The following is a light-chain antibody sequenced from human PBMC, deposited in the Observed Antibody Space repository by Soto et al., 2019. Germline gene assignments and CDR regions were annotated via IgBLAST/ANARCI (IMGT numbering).Light chain of an antibody. J-gene: IGKJ1*01. CDR1: QGISNY. CDR3: QSYDSARWA. V-gene: IGKV1-27*01. CDR2: AAS. Sequence: TQSPSSLSESVGDRVTITCRASQGISNYLAWYQQKSGKVPNLLIYAASTLRSGVPSRFSGSGSGTDFTLTISSLQPEDVATYYCQSYDSARWAFGQGTKVEIK.